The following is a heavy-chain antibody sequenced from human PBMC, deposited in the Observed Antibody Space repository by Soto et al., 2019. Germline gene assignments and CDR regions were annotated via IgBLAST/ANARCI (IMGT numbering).Heavy chain of an antibody. D-gene: IGHD1-26*01. Sequence: SESLSLTCAVSGGSISSSNWWSWVRQPPGKGLEWIGEIYHSGSTNYNPSLKSRVTISVDKSKNQFSLKLSSVTAADTAVYYCARVSGSYYYGMDVWGQGITVTVSS. V-gene: IGHV4-4*02. J-gene: IGHJ6*02. CDR1: GGSISSSNW. CDR2: IYHSGST. CDR3: ARVSGSYYYGMDV.